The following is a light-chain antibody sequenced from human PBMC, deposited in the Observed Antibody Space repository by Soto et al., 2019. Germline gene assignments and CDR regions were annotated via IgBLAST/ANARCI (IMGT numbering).Light chain of an antibody. J-gene: IGLJ2*01. Sequence: QSVLTQPPSVSGAPGQRVTISCTGSGFNIGAGYDVYWYQHLPGTAPKLLINGNANRPSGVPDRFSGSKSGTSASLVITGLQAEDEADYYCQSYDTSLSLIFGGGTKLTVL. V-gene: IGLV1-40*01. CDR2: GNA. CDR3: QSYDTSLSLI. CDR1: GFNIGAGYD.